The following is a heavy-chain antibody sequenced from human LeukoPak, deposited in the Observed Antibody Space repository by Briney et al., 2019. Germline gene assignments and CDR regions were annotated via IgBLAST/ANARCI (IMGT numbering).Heavy chain of an antibody. CDR3: AKGCSSTSCYTPYYYYYMDV. CDR2: IYSGGST. J-gene: IGHJ6*03. D-gene: IGHD2-2*02. CDR1: GFTFSSYA. V-gene: IGHV3-66*02. Sequence: PGGSLRLSCAAPGFTFSSYAMGWVRQAPGKGLEWVSAIYSGGSTYYADSVKGRFTISRDNSKNTLYLQMNSLRAEDTAVYYCAKGCSSTSCYTPYYYYYMDVWGKGTTVTVSS.